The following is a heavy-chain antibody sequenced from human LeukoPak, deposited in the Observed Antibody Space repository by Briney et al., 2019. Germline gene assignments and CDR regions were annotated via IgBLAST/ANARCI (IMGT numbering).Heavy chain of an antibody. V-gene: IGHV4-4*07. J-gene: IGHJ6*03. CDR2: IYTSGSS. Sequence: SETLSLTCTVSGGSISSYQWSWVRQPAGKGLEWIGRIYTSGSSNYNPSLKSRVTMSVDTSKNQFSLKLSSVTAADTAVYYCARDRGYCGRTSCYDYYYYMDVWGKGTTVAVSS. D-gene: IGHD2-2*01. CDR1: GGSISSYQ. CDR3: ARDRGYCGRTSCYDYYYYMDV.